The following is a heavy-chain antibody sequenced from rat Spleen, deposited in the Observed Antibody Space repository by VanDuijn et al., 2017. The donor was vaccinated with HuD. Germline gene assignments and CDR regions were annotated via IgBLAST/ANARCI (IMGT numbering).Heavy chain of an antibody. CDR3: ARGFTVAVF. CDR2: ISFNGAST. CDR1: GFTFSDYG. Sequence: EVQLVESGGGLVQPGRSMKLSCAASGFTFSDYGMVWVLQAPTKGLEWVASISFNGASTYYRDSVKGRFTISRDNAKSTLYLQMDSLRSEDTATYYCARGFTVAVFWGQGVMVTVSA. J-gene: IGHJ2*01. V-gene: IGHV5-20*01. D-gene: IGHD1-2*01.